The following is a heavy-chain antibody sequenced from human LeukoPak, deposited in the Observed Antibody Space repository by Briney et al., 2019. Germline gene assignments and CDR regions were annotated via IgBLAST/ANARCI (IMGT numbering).Heavy chain of an antibody. Sequence: ASVKVSCKASGYTFTSYGISWVRQAPGQGLEWMGWISAYNGNTNYAQKLQGRVTMTTDTSTSTAYMELRSLRSDDTAVYYCARDLFARLAIFGTLWPPVDIWGQGTMVTVSS. V-gene: IGHV1-18*01. CDR1: GYTFTSYG. J-gene: IGHJ3*02. CDR2: ISAYNGNT. CDR3: ARDLFARLAIFGTLWPPVDI. D-gene: IGHD3-3*01.